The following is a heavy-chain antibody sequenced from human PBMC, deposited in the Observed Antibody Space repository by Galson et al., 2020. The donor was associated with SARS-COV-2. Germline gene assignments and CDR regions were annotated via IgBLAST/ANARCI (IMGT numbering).Heavy chain of an antibody. J-gene: IGHJ4*02. CDR1: GSSVSSGGFY. CDR2: IYYDGDS. V-gene: IGHV4-31*03. CDR3: ARTKTGATTPVDY. Sequence: ASETLSLTCTVSGSSVSSGGFYWTWIRQCPGKGLEWIGYIYYDGDSYYNASHQSRATILLDKSQNQFSLTLTSVTAADTAVYYCARTKTGATTPVDYWGQGTMVTVSS. D-gene: IGHD1-26*01.